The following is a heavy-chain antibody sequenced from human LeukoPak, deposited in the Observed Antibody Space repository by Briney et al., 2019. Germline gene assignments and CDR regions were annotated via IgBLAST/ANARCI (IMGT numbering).Heavy chain of an antibody. Sequence: GGSLRLSCAASGFTFSRSGMHWVRQAPGKGLQWLAVISYDGSKKYYADSVKGRFTISRDNSKNTLYLQMNSLRAEDTAVYYCAKGKDYYDSSGSAEYFQHWGQGTLVTVSS. CDR2: ISYDGSKK. CDR3: AKGKDYYDSSGSAEYFQH. CDR1: GFTFSRSG. D-gene: IGHD3-22*01. V-gene: IGHV3-30*18. J-gene: IGHJ1*01.